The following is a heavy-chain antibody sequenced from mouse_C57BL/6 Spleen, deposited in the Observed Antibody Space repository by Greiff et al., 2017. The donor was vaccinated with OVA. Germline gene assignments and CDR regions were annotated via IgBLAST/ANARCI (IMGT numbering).Heavy chain of an antibody. D-gene: IGHD1-1*01. CDR2: IDTETGGT. Sequence: QVQLQQSGAELVRPGASVTLSCKASGYTFTDYEMHWVKQTPVHGLEWIGAIDTETGGTAYNQKFKGKATLTVDKPSSTAYMQLSSLASEDSAVYYCARWGYGSRSWFAYWGKGTLVTVSA. CDR1: GYTFTDYE. J-gene: IGHJ3*01. CDR3: ARWGYGSRSWFAY. V-gene: IGHV1-15*01.